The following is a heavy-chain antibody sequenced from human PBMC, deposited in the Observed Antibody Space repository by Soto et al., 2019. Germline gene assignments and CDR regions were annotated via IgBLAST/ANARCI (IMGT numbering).Heavy chain of an antibody. CDR1: GYTFTNYG. Sequence: ASVKVSCKASGYTFTNYGISWVRQAPGQGLEWMGWISAYNGNTKYAQKLQGRVTMTTDTSTSTAYMELRSLRSDDTAVYYCARGVGSGSYYNQYHWFDPWGQGTLVTAPQ. CDR3: ARGVGSGSYYNQYHWFDP. V-gene: IGHV1-18*01. J-gene: IGHJ5*02. D-gene: IGHD3-10*01. CDR2: ISAYNGNT.